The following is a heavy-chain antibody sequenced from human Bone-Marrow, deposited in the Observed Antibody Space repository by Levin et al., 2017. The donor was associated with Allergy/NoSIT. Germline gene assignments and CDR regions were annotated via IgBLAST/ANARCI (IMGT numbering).Heavy chain of an antibody. J-gene: IGHJ4*02. CDR3: ARERGYCSGGYCEHQAAYFDY. Sequence: PGGSLRLSCAASGFTFGNFGFDWVRQSPGRGLEWLSYISIRGSIINYADSVKGRFTISRDNARGSLYLQMNGLRVDDTAIYYCARERGYCSGGYCEHQAAYFDYWGPGAMVTVSS. CDR1: GFTFGNFG. V-gene: IGHV3-48*01. D-gene: IGHD2-15*01. CDR2: ISIRGSII.